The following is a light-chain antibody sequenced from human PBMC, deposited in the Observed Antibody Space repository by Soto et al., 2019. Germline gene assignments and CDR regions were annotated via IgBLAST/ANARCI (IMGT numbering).Light chain of an antibody. CDR1: KIGYKT. J-gene: IGLJ1*01. Sequence: SYELTQPPSVSVAPGLTARIPCGGSKIGYKTVHWYKQKPGQAPVLVVYDDSDRPSGIPERFSGSNSGNTATLTISRVEAGDEADYYCQVWDSSSDHLYVFGTGTKLTVL. CDR3: QVWDSSSDHLYV. CDR2: DDS. V-gene: IGLV3-21*02.